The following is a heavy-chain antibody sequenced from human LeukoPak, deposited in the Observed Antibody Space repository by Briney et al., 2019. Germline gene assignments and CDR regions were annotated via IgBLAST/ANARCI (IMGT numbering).Heavy chain of an antibody. CDR3: ARDVYCSGGSCYQQ. V-gene: IGHV3-53*01. D-gene: IGHD2-15*01. J-gene: IGHJ1*01. CDR1: GFTVSANY. CDR2: ISNDGNT. Sequence: PGGSRRPSCAASGFTVSANYMSWVRQAPGKGLEWVSVISNDGNTNYADSVKGRFTISRDISKNTLYLQMNSLRAEDTAVYYCARDVYCSGGSCYQQWGQGTLVTVSS.